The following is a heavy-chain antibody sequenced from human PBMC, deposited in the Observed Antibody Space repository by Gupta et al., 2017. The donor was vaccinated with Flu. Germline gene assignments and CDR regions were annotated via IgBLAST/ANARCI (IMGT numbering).Heavy chain of an antibody. Sequence: LTFSSYAMGWVRQAPGKGLEWVSAISDSGDSIYYADSVKGRFAISRDNSKDTLYLQISSLRAEDTAVYYCAKETWEFYFDFWGQGTLVNVSS. CDR3: AKETWEFYFDF. CDR2: ISDSGDSI. J-gene: IGHJ4*02. D-gene: IGHD1-26*01. CDR1: LTFSSYA. V-gene: IGHV3-23*01.